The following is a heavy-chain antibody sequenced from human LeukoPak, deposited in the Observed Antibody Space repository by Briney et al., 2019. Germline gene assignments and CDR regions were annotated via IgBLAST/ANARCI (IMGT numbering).Heavy chain of an antibody. Sequence: PSETLSLTCTVSGGSISSYYWNWIRQAPGKGLEWIGYIYNSGSTNYNPSLKSRVTISVDTSKTQFSLRLRSATAADTAMYYCARSLFRNSNAWPRVHWGQGTLVTVSS. J-gene: IGHJ4*02. CDR1: GGSISSYY. D-gene: IGHD6-19*01. CDR2: IYNSGST. CDR3: ARSLFRNSNAWPRVH. V-gene: IGHV4-59*01.